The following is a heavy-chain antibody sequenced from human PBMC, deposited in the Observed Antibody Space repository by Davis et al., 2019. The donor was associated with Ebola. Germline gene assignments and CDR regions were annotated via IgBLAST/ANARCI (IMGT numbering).Heavy chain of an antibody. CDR3: AREGKYRGESRTFDH. V-gene: IGHV1-2*06. CDR2: INPNSGGT. CDR1: GYTFTSYG. D-gene: IGHD2-2*01. J-gene: IGHJ4*02. Sequence: ASSVKVSCKASGYTFTSYGISRVRQAPGQGLEWMGRINPNSGGTNYAQKFQGRVTMTRDTSISTAYMELSRLRSDDTAVYYCAREGKYRGESRTFDHWGQGTLVTVSS.